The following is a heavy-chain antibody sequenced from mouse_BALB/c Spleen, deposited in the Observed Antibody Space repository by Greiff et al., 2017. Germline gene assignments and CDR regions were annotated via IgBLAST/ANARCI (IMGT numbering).Heavy chain of an antibody. J-gene: IGHJ4*01. CDR3: NSLYGYDKYDSMDY. CDR2: IDPENGGT. Sequence: VQLQQSGAELVRSGASVKLSCTASGFNITDYYMHWVKQSPEQGLEWIGRIDPENGGTEYAPKFQGKATMTADTSSNTAYLQLSSLTSEDTAVYYGNSLYGYDKYDSMDYWGQGTSVTVSS. V-gene: IGHV14-4*02. CDR1: GFNITDYY. D-gene: IGHD2-14*01.